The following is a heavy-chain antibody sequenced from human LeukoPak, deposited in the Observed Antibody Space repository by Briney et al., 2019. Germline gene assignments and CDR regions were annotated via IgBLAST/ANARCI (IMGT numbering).Heavy chain of an antibody. CDR3: ARERVVRGYSGYDFDY. D-gene: IGHD5-12*01. Sequence: GGSLRLSCAASGFTFNNYGIHWVRQAPGKGLEWVAVIWFDGSNKYYADSVKGRFTISRDNSKDTLYLQMNSLRAEDTAVYYCARERVVRGYSGYDFDYWGQGTLVTVSS. CDR1: GFTFNNYG. CDR2: IWFDGSNK. V-gene: IGHV3-33*01. J-gene: IGHJ4*02.